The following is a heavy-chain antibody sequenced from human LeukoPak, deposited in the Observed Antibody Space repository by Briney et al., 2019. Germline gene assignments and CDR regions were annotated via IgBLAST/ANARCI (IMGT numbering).Heavy chain of an antibody. V-gene: IGHV3-23*01. CDR3: AKNSLQLWLLDYFDY. D-gene: IGHD5-18*01. CDR2: ISGSGGST. Sequence: PGGSLRLSCAASGFTFSDYYISWIRQAPGKGLEWVSAISGSGGSTYYADSVKGRFTISRDNSKNTLYLQMNSLRAEDTAVYYCAKNSLQLWLLDYFDYWGQGTLVTVSS. CDR1: GFTFSDYY. J-gene: IGHJ4*02.